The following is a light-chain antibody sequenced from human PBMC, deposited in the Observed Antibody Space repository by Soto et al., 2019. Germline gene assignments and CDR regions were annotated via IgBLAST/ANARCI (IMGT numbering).Light chain of an antibody. Sequence: QSVLTQPPSASGTPGQRVTISCSGSSSNIGSNTVNWYQQVPGTAPKLLIYSNDQRPSGVPDRFSGSKSGTSASLAITGLQAEDEADYYCLSFDSSLSVVFGGGTKVTVL. J-gene: IGLJ2*01. CDR2: SND. V-gene: IGLV1-44*01. CDR1: SSNIGSNT. CDR3: LSFDSSLSVV.